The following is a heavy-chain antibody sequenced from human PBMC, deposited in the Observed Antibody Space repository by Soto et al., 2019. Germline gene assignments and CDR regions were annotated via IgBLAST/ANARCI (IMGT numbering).Heavy chain of an antibody. CDR3: ARRYGASFDY. J-gene: IGHJ4*02. CDR1: GGSISSSGW. V-gene: IGHV4-4*02. Sequence: PSETLSLTCAVSGGSISSSGWWSWVRQPPGKGLEWIGEIYRSGSTNYNPSLRSRVTISVDKSKNQFSLNLSSVTAADTALYYSARRYGASFDYWGQGTLVTVSS. CDR2: IYRSGST. D-gene: IGHD4-17*01.